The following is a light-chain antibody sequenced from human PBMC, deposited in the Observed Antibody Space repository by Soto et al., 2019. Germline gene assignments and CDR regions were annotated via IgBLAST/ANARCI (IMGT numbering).Light chain of an antibody. CDR1: SSNIGNNA. CDR3: SVWDDNLNGWV. CDR2: YND. J-gene: IGLJ3*02. V-gene: IGLV1-36*01. Sequence: QAVVTQPPSVSEAPRQRVTISCSGSSSNIGNNAVNWYQQFPGKAPKLLMYYNDVLPSGVSDRFSGSKSGTSASLAISGLQSEDEAEYYCSVWDDNLNGWVFGGGTKLTVL.